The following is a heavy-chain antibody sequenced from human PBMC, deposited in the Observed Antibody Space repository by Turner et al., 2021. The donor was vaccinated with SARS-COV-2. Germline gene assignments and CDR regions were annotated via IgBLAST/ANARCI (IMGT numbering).Heavy chain of an antibody. V-gene: IGHV1-46*01. CDR3: ARVHGGNSVFDY. D-gene: IGHD2-21*02. J-gene: IGHJ4*02. CDR2: ISPSGGGT. CDR1: GYTFTSYF. Sequence: QVQLVQSGAEVKKPGAAVKVSCKASGYTFTSYFMHWVRQAPGQGREWMGIISPSGGGTTYAQKFQGRVTMTMDTSTSTVFMELSSLRSEDTAVYYCARVHGGNSVFDYWGQGTLVTVSS.